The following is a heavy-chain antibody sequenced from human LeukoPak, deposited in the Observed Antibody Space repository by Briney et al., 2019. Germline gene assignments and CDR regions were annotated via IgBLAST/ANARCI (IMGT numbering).Heavy chain of an antibody. CDR2: INHSGST. D-gene: IGHD6-13*01. V-gene: IGHV4-34*01. Sequence: SETLSLTCAVYGGSFSGYYWSWIRQPPGKGLEWIGEINHSGSTNYNPSLKSRVTISVDTSKNQFSLKLSSVTAADTAVYYCARHRGYSSSWYIYYFDYWGQGTLVTVSS. J-gene: IGHJ4*02. CDR3: ARHRGYSSSWYIYYFDY. CDR1: GGSFSGYY.